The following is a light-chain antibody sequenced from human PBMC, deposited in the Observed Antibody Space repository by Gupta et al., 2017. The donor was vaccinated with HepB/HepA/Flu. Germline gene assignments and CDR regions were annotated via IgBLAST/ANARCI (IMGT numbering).Light chain of an antibody. J-gene: IGLJ1*01. CDR1: SSDIGGYNY. V-gene: IGLV2-8*01. CDR2: EVT. Sequence: QSALTPPPSASGPPGQSVSISFTGPSSDIGGYNYVSWYQQHPGKAPKLMLYEVTKRPSGVPDRFSGSKSGNTASLTVTGLQAEDEADYYCSSYAGSNNLYVFGTGTKVTVL. CDR3: SSYAGSNNLYV.